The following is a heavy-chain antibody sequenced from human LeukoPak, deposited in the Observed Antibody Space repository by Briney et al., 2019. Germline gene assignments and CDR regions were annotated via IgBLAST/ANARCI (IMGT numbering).Heavy chain of an antibody. CDR3: ARDHYDFWTGYSYFDF. V-gene: IGHV3-7*01. CDR2: IKQDGLEK. D-gene: IGHD3-3*01. Sequence: PGGSLRLSCAASGFTFSSYWMTWVRQAPGKGLEWVASIKQDGLEKYYMDSVKGRLTISRDTAENSLFLQMNSLRAEDTAVYYCARDHYDFWTGYSYFDFWGQGTLVTVSS. J-gene: IGHJ4*02. CDR1: GFTFSSYW.